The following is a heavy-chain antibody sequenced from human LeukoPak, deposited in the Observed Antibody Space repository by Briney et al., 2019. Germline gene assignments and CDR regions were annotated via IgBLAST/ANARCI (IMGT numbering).Heavy chain of an antibody. CDR1: GDNVSSSYVT. CDR3: AGDRGVGAAVFFDF. J-gene: IGHJ4*02. V-gene: IGHV6-1*01. CDR2: TYYRSKWYN. D-gene: IGHD1-26*01. Sequence: KPSQTLSLTCAISGDNVSSSYVTWNWIRQSPSRGLEWLGRTYYRSKWYNDYAVSVKSRVTIIPDTSKNQFSLHLNSVTPDDTALYYCAGDRGVGAAVFFDFWGLGTLVTVSS.